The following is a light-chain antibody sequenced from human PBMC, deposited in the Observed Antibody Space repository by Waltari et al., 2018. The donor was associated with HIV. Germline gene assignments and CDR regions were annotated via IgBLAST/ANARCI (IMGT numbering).Light chain of an antibody. CDR2: QDI. Sequence: SYELPQPPSVSVSPGPTAPLTCPGDKLGAKFVFWYQQKPGQSPVLVISQDIKRPSGIPERFSGSNSGNTATLTISGTQAMDEADYYCQAWDSSTAVFGTGTKVTVL. CDR1: KLGAKF. J-gene: IGLJ1*01. V-gene: IGLV3-1*01. CDR3: QAWDSSTAV.